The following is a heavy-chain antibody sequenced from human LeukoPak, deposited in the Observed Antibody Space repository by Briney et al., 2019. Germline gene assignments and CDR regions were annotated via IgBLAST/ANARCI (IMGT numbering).Heavy chain of an antibody. Sequence: SETLSLTCTVSGGSISSSSYYWGWIRQPPGKGLEWIGSIYYSGSTYYNPSLKCRVTISVDTSKNQFSLKLSSVTAADTAVYYCARHRLLWFGELYYFDYWGQGTLVTVSS. D-gene: IGHD3-10*01. CDR1: GGSISSSSYY. CDR2: IYYSGST. CDR3: ARHRLLWFGELYYFDY. J-gene: IGHJ4*02. V-gene: IGHV4-39*01.